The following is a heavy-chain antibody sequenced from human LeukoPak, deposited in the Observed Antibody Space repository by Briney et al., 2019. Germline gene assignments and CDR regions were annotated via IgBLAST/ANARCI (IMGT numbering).Heavy chain of an antibody. CDR3: ARDSGAGPLDY. Sequence: GGSLRLSCAASGFTFSSYGMHWVRQAPGKGLEWVAVIWYDGSNKYYADSVKGRFTISRDNSKNTLYLQMNSLRAEDTAVYYCARDSGAGPLDYWGQGTLVTVSS. V-gene: IGHV3-33*01. D-gene: IGHD6-19*01. CDR1: GFTFSSYG. J-gene: IGHJ4*02. CDR2: IWYDGSNK.